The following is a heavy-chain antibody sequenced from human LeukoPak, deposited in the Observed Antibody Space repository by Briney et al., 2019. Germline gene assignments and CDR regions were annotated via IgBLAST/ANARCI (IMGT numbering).Heavy chain of an antibody. CDR3: AGYHTKYDSGSYPAHYYEYGLDR. CDR1: GDSISSDDYY. Sequence: SETRTLTCAVSGDSISSDDYYWNWIRQPPGKGLEWIGYIFHSGNTYYNPSLNSRLSSSIDTSANQFSLKLSSVTAADTAVYYCAGYHTKYDSGSYPAHYYEYGLDRWGRDSPLSVSS. J-gene: IGHJ6*02. V-gene: IGHV4-30-4*01. CDR2: IFHSGNT. D-gene: IGHD3-10*01.